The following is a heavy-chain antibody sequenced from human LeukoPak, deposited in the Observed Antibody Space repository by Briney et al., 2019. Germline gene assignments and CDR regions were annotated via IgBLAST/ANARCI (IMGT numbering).Heavy chain of an antibody. Sequence: GSLRLSCAASGFTVSSNYISWVRQAPGKGLEWVSVIYSGGSTYYADSVKGRFTISRDNSKNTLYLQMNSLRAEDTAVYYCARGFAKGKLALDYWGQGTLVTVSS. CDR3: ARGFAKGKLALDY. V-gene: IGHV3-66*01. CDR1: GFTVSSNY. CDR2: IYSGGST. J-gene: IGHJ4*02. D-gene: IGHD6-13*01.